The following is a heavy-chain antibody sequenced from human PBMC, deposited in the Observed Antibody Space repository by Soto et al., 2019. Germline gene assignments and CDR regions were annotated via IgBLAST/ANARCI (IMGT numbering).Heavy chain of an antibody. D-gene: IGHD3-16*01. Sequence: QVQLVQSGAEVKNPGASVKVSCKASGYTFTRYGIGWARQAPGQGLEWMGWINTYNGNTNYAQNVQGRVTLTTDTSTSTAYMERRSLRSNDTSIYYCAMVDVYVTPSPQDVWGQGTTVIV. CDR2: INTYNGNT. CDR3: AMVDVYVTPSPQDV. J-gene: IGHJ6*02. CDR1: GYTFTRYG. V-gene: IGHV1-18*01.